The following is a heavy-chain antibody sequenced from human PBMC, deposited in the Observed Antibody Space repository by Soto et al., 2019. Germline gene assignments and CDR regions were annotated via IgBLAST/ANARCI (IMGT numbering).Heavy chain of an antibody. CDR1: GFTFSSYA. D-gene: IGHD1-26*01. CDR2: ISSNGGST. CDR3: VKALYSNWFDR. Sequence: GGSMRLCCSASGFTFSSYAMHWVRQAPGKGLEYVSAISSNGGSTYYADSVKGRFTISRDNSKNTLYLQMSSLRAEDTAVYYCVKALYSNWFDRWGQGTLVTV. J-gene: IGHJ5*02. V-gene: IGHV3-64D*06.